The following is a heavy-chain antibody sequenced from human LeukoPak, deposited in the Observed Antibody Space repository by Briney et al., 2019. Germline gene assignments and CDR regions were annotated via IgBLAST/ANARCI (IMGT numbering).Heavy chain of an antibody. Sequence: GGSLRLSCAASGFTFSTYSMNWVRQAPGKGLEWLSSISSGGMWIYYADSLKGRFTISRDNAKNSLYLQMKSLRVENTGVYYCARDAGGRTQREGWFDPWGQGTLVTVSS. V-gene: IGHV3-21*01. CDR2: ISSGGMWI. CDR3: ARDAGGRTQREGWFDP. D-gene: IGHD1-26*01. CDR1: GFTFSTYS. J-gene: IGHJ5*02.